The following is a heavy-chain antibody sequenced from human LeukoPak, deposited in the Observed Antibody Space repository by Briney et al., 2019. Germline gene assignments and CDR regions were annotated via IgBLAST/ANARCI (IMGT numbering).Heavy chain of an antibody. CDR3: ARNYYASGSYLYYFDY. CDR2: ISGSSSYI. CDR1: GFTFSNYN. D-gene: IGHD3-10*01. Sequence: PGGSLRLSCAASGFTFSNYNMNWVRQAPGKGLEWVSSISGSSSYIYYADSVKGRFTIPRDNAKNSLFLQMNSLRAEDTAVYYCARNYYASGSYLYYFDYWGQGTLVTVSS. J-gene: IGHJ4*02. V-gene: IGHV3-21*01.